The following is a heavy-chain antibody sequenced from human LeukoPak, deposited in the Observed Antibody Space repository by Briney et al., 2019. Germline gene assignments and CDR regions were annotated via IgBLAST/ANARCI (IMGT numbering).Heavy chain of an antibody. CDR1: GYMLTIS. Sequence: ASVKVSCKIGGYMLTISMHWVRQAPGKGPEWMGGFDPETGSIIYAQKFLGRLTMTEDTSTDTGYLELSSLTSDDTAVYYCAKVRGTYRSYWYFDHWGRGTLVSVSS. CDR2: FDPETGSI. J-gene: IGHJ2*01. D-gene: IGHD3-16*02. CDR3: AKVRGTYRSYWYFDH. V-gene: IGHV1-24*01.